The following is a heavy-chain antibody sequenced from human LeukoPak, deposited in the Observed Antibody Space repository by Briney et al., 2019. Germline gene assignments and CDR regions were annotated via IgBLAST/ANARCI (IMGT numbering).Heavy chain of an antibody. V-gene: IGHV3-23*01. CDR2: ISGSGGST. Sequence: GGSLRLSCAASGFTFSSYAMSWVRQAPGKGLEWVSAISGSGGSTYYADSVKGRFTISRDNSKSTLFLQMHSLRAEDTAVYFCARVGDYYDTRGFSSDAFDIWGLGTMVTVAS. J-gene: IGHJ3*02. CDR1: GFTFSSYA. D-gene: IGHD3-22*01. CDR3: ARVGDYYDTRGFSSDAFDI.